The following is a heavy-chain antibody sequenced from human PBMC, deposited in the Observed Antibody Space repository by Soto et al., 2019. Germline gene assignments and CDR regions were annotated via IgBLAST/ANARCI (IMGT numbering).Heavy chain of an antibody. J-gene: IGHJ4*02. CDR1: GFTFSSYA. D-gene: IGHD2-15*01. CDR2: ISGSGGST. Sequence: GGSLRLSCAASGFTFSSYAMSWVRQAPGKGLEWVSAISGSGGSTYYADSVKGRFTISRDNSKNTLYLQMNSLRAEDTAVYYCAKGRRLGETDIVVVVAATPLDYWGQGTLVTVSS. V-gene: IGHV3-23*01. CDR3: AKGRRLGETDIVVVVAATPLDY.